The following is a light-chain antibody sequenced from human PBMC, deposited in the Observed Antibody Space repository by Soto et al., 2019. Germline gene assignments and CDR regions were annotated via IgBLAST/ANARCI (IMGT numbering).Light chain of an antibody. CDR2: DAS. V-gene: IGKV3-20*01. Sequence: EIVLTQSPATLSLSPGERATLSCRASQSVTNYLNWYQQKPGQGPRLLIFDASNRATGIPDRFSGSGSGTDFTLTISRLEPEDFAVYYCQQYGSSGTFGQGTKVDIK. CDR3: QQYGSSGT. J-gene: IGKJ1*01. CDR1: QSVTNY.